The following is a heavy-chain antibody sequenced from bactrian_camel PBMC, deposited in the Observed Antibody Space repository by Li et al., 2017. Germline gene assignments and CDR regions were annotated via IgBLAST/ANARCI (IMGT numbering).Heavy chain of an antibody. CDR3: AADESYGGMWCADLVARQGGRHLTY. CDR2: IVSDGST. J-gene: IGHJ4*01. Sequence: VQLVESGGGSVQAGGSLRHSCEVNGATSSRYTMAWFRQAPGKEREGVAAIVSDGSTEYADSVKTRFTISRDNAKNIAYLQMNSLKPEDTAMYYCAADESYGGMWCADLVARQGGRHLTYWGQGTQVTVS. D-gene: IGHD6*01. CDR1: GATSSRYT. V-gene: IGHV3S55*01.